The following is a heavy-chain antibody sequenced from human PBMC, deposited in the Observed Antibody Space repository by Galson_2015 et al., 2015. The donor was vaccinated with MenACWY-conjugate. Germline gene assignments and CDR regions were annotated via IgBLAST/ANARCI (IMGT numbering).Heavy chain of an antibody. J-gene: IGHJ4*02. Sequence: ETLSLTCTVSGGSISSNSYHWGWIRQPPGKGLEWIGKISDTGSTHYNPSLKSRLTISVDTSKNHLSLRLSSVAAADTAVYYCARNYYDGSGYFYWGQGTLVTVSP. D-gene: IGHD3-22*01. CDR1: GGSISSNSYH. CDR3: ARNYYDGSGYFY. V-gene: IGHV4-39*01. CDR2: ISDTGST.